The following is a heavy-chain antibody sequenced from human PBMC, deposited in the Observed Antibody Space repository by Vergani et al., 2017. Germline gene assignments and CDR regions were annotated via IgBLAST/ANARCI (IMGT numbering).Heavy chain of an antibody. J-gene: IGHJ6*03. CDR2: ISSSGSTI. D-gene: IGHD6-13*01. V-gene: IGHV3-11*01. CDR3: ARASWGIAAAGHYYYYYMDV. CDR1: GFTFSDYY. Sequence: QVQLVESGGGLVKPGGSLRLSCAASGFTFSDYYMSWIRQAPGKGLEWVSYISSSGSTIYYADSVKGRFTISRANAKNSLYLQMNSLRAEDTAVYYCARASWGIAAAGHYYYYYMDVWGKGTTVTVSS.